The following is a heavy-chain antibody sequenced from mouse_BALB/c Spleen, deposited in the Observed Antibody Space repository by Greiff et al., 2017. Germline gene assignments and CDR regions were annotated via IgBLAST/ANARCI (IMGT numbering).Heavy chain of an antibody. V-gene: IGHV3-2*02. CDR1: GYSITSDYA. CDR2: ISYSGST. D-gene: IGHD2-10*02. J-gene: IGHJ4*01. CDR3: ASGYGNYVLYAMDY. Sequence: EVQLQESGPGLVKPSQSLSLTCTVTGYSITSDYAWNWIRQFPGNKLEWMGYISYSGSTSYNPSLKSRISITRDTSKNQFFLQLNSVTTEDTATYYCASGYGNYVLYAMDYWGQGTSVTVSS.